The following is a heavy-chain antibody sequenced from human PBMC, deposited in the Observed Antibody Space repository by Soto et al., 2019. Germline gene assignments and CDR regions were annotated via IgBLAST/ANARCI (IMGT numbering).Heavy chain of an antibody. D-gene: IGHD3-16*02. Sequence: QVQLQESGPGLVKPSQTLSLTCTVSGGSISSGGYYWSWIRQHPGKGLEWIGYIYYSGSTYYNPXLKIRVTISVXXSXNQXSLKLSSVTAADTAVYYCARGLAVWGSYRPYYFDYWGQGTLVTVSS. V-gene: IGHV4-31*03. CDR1: GGSISSGGYY. CDR3: ARGLAVWGSYRPYYFDY. CDR2: IYYSGST. J-gene: IGHJ4*02.